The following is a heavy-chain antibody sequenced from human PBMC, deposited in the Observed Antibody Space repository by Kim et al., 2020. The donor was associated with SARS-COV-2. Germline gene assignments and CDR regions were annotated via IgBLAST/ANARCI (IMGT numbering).Heavy chain of an antibody. CDR3: ARGSGYDDWYFDL. Sequence: YADSVKGRFTITRDNSKNTLYLQMNSLRAEDTAVYYCARGSGYDDWYFDLWGRGTLVTVSS. V-gene: IGHV3-53*01. J-gene: IGHJ2*01. D-gene: IGHD5-12*01.